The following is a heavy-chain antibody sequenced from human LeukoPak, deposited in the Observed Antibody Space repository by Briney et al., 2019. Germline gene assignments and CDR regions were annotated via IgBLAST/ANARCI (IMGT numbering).Heavy chain of an antibody. Sequence: SETLSLTCSVSGDSISGYYWSWIRQPAGKGLEWIGRIYTSGSTNYNPSLKSRVTMSVDTSKNQFSLKLSSVTAADTAVYYCARDLRGGTMIVAGTAFDIWGQGTMVTVSS. D-gene: IGHD3-22*01. J-gene: IGHJ3*02. V-gene: IGHV4-4*07. CDR3: ARDLRGGTMIVAGTAFDI. CDR2: IYTSGST. CDR1: GDSISGYY.